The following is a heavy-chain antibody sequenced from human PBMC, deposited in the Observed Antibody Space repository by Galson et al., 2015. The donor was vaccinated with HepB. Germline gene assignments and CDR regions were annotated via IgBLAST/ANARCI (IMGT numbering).Heavy chain of an antibody. V-gene: IGHV3-48*03. CDR3: ARNYDSSGYLNWFDP. Sequence: SLRLSCAASGFTFSSYEMNWVRQAPGKGLEWVSYISNSGSNIYYADSVKGRFTISRDNGKNSLYLQMNSLRAEDTAVYYCARNYDSSGYLNWFDPWGQGTLVTVSS. J-gene: IGHJ5*02. D-gene: IGHD3-22*01. CDR2: ISNSGSNI. CDR1: GFTFSSYE.